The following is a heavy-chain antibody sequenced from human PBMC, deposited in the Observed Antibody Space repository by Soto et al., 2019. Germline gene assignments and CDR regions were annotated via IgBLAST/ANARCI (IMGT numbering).Heavy chain of an antibody. V-gene: IGHV1-69-2*01. D-gene: IGHD6-19*01. Sequence: ASVKVSCKVSGYTLSDFYMHWVKQAPGKGLEWMGLADPEDAETIYAEKFQGRVTIIADTSTDTAYMELSSLRSEDTAVYYCARGVFEEAVAGLFDYWGQGTLVTVSS. CDR2: ADPEDAET. CDR1: GYTLSDFY. CDR3: ARGVFEEAVAGLFDY. J-gene: IGHJ4*02.